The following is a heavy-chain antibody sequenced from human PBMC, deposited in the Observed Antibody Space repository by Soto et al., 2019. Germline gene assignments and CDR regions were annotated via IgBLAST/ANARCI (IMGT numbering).Heavy chain of an antibody. Sequence: EVQLVESGGGLIQPGGSLRLSCAASGFSVTSNYMSWVRQAPGKGLEWVSVIYSGGSTYYADSVKGRFTISRDNPKNTLYLQVNSLRAEDTAVYYCARIGTTDCYYAMDVWGQGTTVTVSS. V-gene: IGHV3-53*01. CDR1: GFSVTSNY. CDR2: IYSGGST. D-gene: IGHD1-1*01. J-gene: IGHJ6*02. CDR3: ARIGTTDCYYAMDV.